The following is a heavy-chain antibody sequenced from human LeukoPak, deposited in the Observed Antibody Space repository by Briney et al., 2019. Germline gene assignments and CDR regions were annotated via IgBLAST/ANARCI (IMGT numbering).Heavy chain of an antibody. D-gene: IGHD2-8*02. Sequence: GASVKVSCKASGYTFTSYDINWVRQATGQGLEWMGWMNPNSGNTDYAEKFQGRVTMTSDTSISTAYMEVSSLRSEDTAVYYCARGRAGSGYYYGTDVWGQGTTVTVSS. CDR3: ARGRAGSGYYYGTDV. J-gene: IGHJ6*02. CDR2: MNPNSGNT. V-gene: IGHV1-8*01. CDR1: GYTFTSYD.